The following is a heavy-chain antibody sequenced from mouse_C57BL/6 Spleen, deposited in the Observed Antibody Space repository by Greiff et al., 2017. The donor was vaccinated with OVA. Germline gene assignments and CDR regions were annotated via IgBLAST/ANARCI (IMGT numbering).Heavy chain of an antibody. J-gene: IGHJ2*01. V-gene: IGHV1-82*01. CDR1: GYAFSSSW. D-gene: IGHD2-1*01. CDR2: IYPGDGDT. CDR3: ARGGNYEYFDY. Sequence: QVQLQKSGPELVKPGASVKISCKASGYAFSSSWMNWVKQRPGKGLEWIGRIYPGDGDTNYNGKFKGKATLTADKSSSTAYMQLSSLTSEDSAVYFCARGGNYEYFDYWGQGTTLTVSS.